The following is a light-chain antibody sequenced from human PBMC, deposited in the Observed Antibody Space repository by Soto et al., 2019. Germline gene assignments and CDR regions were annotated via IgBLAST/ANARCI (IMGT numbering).Light chain of an antibody. CDR3: SSYTTRSTHV. V-gene: IGLV2-14*01. CDR2: EVS. CDR1: SSDVGDYKY. Sequence: HSALTQPASLSGSPGQSMTISCTGASSDVGDYKYVSWFQQHPGKAPKLMIYEVSNRPSGVSNRFSGSKSGDTASLTISGLQAEDEDDSYTSSYTTRSTHVF. J-gene: IGLJ1*01.